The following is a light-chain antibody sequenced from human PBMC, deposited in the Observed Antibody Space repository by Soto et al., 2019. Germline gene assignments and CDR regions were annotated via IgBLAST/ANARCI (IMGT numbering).Light chain of an antibody. CDR2: GAS. V-gene: IGKV3-20*01. CDR1: QSVSSSS. Sequence: ENVLTQSPGTLSLSPGDRATLSCRASQSVSSSSLAWYQQKRGQAHRLLIHGASSRATGIPDRFSGSGSGTDFTLTISSLQPEDFATYYCKQSYSTLITFGQGTRLEIK. J-gene: IGKJ5*01. CDR3: KQSYSTLIT.